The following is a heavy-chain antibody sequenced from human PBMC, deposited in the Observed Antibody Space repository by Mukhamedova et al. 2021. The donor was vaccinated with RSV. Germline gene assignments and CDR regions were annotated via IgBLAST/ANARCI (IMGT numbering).Heavy chain of an antibody. CDR3: TKAGRGYCTSADCRVGYFDS. V-gene: IGHV3-23*01. J-gene: IGHJ4*02. Sequence: AEYMGGRFTVSRDNSKNTLYLQMNSLRAEDTALYYCTKAGRGYCTSADCRVGYFDSWGQGTLVTVSS. D-gene: IGHD2-8*02.